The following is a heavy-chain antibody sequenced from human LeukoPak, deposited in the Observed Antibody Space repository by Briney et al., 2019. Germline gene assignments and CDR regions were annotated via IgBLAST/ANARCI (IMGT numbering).Heavy chain of an antibody. CDR2: ISGSGGST. CDR1: GFTFSSYG. V-gene: IGHV3-23*01. CDR3: AKCDTVTTYYYYMDV. D-gene: IGHD4-17*01. Sequence: GGSLRLSCAASGFTFSSYGMSWVRQAPGKGLEWVSAISGSGGSTYYADSVKGRFTISRDNSKNTLYLQMNSLRAEDTAVYYCAKCDTVTTYYYYMDVWGKGTTVTISS. J-gene: IGHJ6*03.